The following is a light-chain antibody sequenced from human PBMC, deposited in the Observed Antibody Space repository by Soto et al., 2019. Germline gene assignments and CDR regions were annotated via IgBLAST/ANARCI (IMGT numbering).Light chain of an antibody. CDR1: SSNIGSNY. CDR3: AAWDDSLSGGV. CDR2: RND. J-gene: IGLJ3*02. Sequence: QSVMTSPLASGTPGQRVIISCSGSSSNIGSNYVYWYQQLPGTAPKLLIYRNDQRPSGVPDRFSGSKSGTSASLAISGLRSDDEADYYCAAWDDSLSGGVFGGGTKLTVL. V-gene: IGLV1-47*01.